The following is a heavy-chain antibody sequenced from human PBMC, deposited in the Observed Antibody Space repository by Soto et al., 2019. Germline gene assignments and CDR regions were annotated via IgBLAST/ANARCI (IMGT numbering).Heavy chain of an antibody. J-gene: IGHJ4*02. D-gene: IGHD4-17*01. Sequence: QVQLVESGGGVVQPGRSLRLSCAASGFTFSSYGMHWVRQAPGKGLEWVAVISYDGSNKYYADSVKGRFTISRDNSKNTLYLQMNSLRAEDTGVYYCATRGTTVTTFGVGSDYWGQGTLVTVSS. CDR2: ISYDGSNK. CDR3: ATRGTTVTTFGVGSDY. V-gene: IGHV3-30*03. CDR1: GFTFSSYG.